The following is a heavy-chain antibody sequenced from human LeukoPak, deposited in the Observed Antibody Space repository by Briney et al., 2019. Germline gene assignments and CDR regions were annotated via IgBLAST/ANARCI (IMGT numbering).Heavy chain of an antibody. J-gene: IGHJ5*02. CDR2: MNPNSGNT. V-gene: IGHV1-8*01. CDR1: GYTLTSYD. D-gene: IGHD2-21*02. CDR3: ARTAYCGGDCYSDWFDP. Sequence: ASVKVSCKASGYTLTSYDINWVRQATGQGLEWMGWMNPNSGNTGYAQKFQGRVTMTRNTSISTAYMELSSLRSEDTAVYYCARTAYCGGDCYSDWFDPWGQGTLVTVSS.